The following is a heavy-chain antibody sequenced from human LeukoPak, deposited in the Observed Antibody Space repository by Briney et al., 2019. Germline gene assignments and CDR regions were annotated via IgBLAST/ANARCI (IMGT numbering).Heavy chain of an antibody. Sequence: PSETLSLTCTVSGGSISSYYWSWIRQPPGKGLEWIGYINYSGSTNYNPSLKSRVTISVDTSKNQFSQKLSSMTAADTAVYYCAREGSSGRLDYWGQGTLVTVSS. J-gene: IGHJ4*02. CDR3: AREGSSGRLDY. D-gene: IGHD6-19*01. V-gene: IGHV4-59*01. CDR1: GGSISSYY. CDR2: INYSGST.